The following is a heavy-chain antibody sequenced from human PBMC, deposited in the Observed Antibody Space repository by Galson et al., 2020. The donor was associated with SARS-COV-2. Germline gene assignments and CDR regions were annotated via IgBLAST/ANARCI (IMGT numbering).Heavy chain of an antibody. D-gene: IGHD3-16*02. J-gene: IGHJ6*02. CDR3: AGDPVITFGGVIAVGYYYGMDV. CDR1: GFTFSSYA. Sequence: TGGSLRLSCAASGFTFSSYAMHWVRQAPGKGLEWVAVISYDGSNKYYADSVQGRFTISRDNSKNTLYLQMNSLRAEDTAVYYCAGDPVITFGGVIAVGYYYGMDVWGQGTTVTVSS. V-gene: IGHV3-30-3*01. CDR2: ISYDGSNK.